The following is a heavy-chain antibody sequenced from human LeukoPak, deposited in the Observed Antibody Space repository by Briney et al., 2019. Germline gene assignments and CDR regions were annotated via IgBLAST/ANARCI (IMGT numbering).Heavy chain of an antibody. CDR2: IKTDGSDK. D-gene: IGHD3-10*01. J-gene: IGHJ4*02. CDR1: GFTFSNYW. V-gene: IGHV3-7*03. Sequence: GGSLRLSYAASGFTFSNYWMSWVRQAPGKGPEWVGDIKTDGSDKYYVGSVKGRFTISRDNAKNSLYLQMNSLRAEDTAVYYCARDSLIQYGSGSYWGFDYWGQGILVTVSS. CDR3: ARDSLIQYGSGSYWGFDY.